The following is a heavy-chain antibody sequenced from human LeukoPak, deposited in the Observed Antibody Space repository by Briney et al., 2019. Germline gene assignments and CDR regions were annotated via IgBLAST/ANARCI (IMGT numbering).Heavy chain of an antibody. CDR1: GFTFSGSA. CDR2: IRSKANNYAT. D-gene: IGHD4-17*01. V-gene: IGHV3-73*01. Sequence: PGGSLRLSCAAPGFTFSGSAVNWVRQASGKGPEWVGRIRSKANNYATAYIVSVKGRFTISRDDSKNTAYLQTNSLKTEDTAVYYCIRQNDYGDFRFGYWGQGSLVTVSS. J-gene: IGHJ4*02. CDR3: IRQNDYGDFRFGY.